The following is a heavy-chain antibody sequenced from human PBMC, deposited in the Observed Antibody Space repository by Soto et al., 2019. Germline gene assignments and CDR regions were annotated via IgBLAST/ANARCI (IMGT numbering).Heavy chain of an antibody. D-gene: IGHD6-13*01. CDR1: GGSISSYY. V-gene: IGHV4-59*08. CDR2: IYYSGST. CDR3: AASSSAKPIDFDY. Sequence: SETLSLTCTVSGGSISSYYWSWIRQPPGKGLEWIGYIYYSGSTNYNPSLKSRVTISVDTSKNQFSLKLRFVTAADTAVYYCAASSSAKPIDFDYWGQGTLVTVSS. J-gene: IGHJ4*02.